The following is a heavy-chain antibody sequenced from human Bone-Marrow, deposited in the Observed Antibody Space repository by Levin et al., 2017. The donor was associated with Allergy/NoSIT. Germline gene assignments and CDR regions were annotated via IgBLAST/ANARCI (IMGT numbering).Heavy chain of an antibody. CDR2: ISPSGST. Sequence: SQTLSLTCAVYGGSFSGYYWSWIRQTPGKGLEWIGEISPSGSTNYNPSLKGRITISIDTSKTQFSLKLSFVTAADTAVYFCARTPLTGNYGDWFDPWGQGTLVTVSS. CDR3: ARTPLTGNYGDWFDP. CDR1: GGSFSGYY. J-gene: IGHJ5*02. D-gene: IGHD3-9*01. V-gene: IGHV4-34*01.